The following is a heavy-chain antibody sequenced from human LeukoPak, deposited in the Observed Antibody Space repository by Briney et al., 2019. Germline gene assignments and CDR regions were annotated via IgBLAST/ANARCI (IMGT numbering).Heavy chain of an antibody. CDR1: GYTFTSYA. Sequence: SVKVSCKASGYTFTSYAISWGRQAPGQGLGWVGGIILIFGTANYAQKFQGRGTITADESTSTAYMELSSLRSEDTAVYYCARGGIDGYNWDYYYMDVWGKGTTVTISS. CDR2: IILIFGTA. J-gene: IGHJ6*03. CDR3: ARGGIDGYNWDYYYMDV. V-gene: IGHV1-69*13. D-gene: IGHD5-24*01.